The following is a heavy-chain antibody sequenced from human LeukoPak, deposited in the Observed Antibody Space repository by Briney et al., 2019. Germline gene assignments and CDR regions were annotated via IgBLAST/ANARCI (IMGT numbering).Heavy chain of an antibody. J-gene: IGHJ1*01. CDR1: GGSFSGYY. Sequence: SETLSLTCAVYGGSFSGYYWSWIRQPPGKGLEWIGEINHSGSTNYNPSLKSRVTISVDTSKNQFSLELSSVTAADTAVYYCARGHSSIGYFQHWGQGTLVTVSS. V-gene: IGHV4-34*01. CDR2: INHSGST. CDR3: ARGHSSIGYFQH.